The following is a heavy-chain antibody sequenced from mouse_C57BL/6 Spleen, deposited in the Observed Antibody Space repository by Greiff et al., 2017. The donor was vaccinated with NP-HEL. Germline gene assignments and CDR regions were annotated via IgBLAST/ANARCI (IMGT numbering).Heavy chain of an antibody. CDR2: IYPGSGST. CDR3: ARGAIYYGNYKYFDV. D-gene: IGHD2-1*01. J-gene: IGHJ1*03. Sequence: QVQLQQPGAELVKPGASVKMSCKASGYTFTSYWITWVRQRPGQGLEWIGDIYPGSGSTNYNEKFKSKATLTVDTSSSTAYMQLSSLTSEDSAVYYCARGAIYYGNYKYFDVWGTGTTVTVSS. CDR1: GYTFTSYW. V-gene: IGHV1-55*01.